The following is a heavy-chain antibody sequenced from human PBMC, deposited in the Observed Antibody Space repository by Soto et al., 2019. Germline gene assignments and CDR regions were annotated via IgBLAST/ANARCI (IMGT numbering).Heavy chain of an antibody. CDR3: ARGRIQLWYPFDY. CDR2: IYYSGST. V-gene: IGHV4-4*02. J-gene: IGHJ4*02. D-gene: IGHD5-18*01. CDR1: GGSISMNW. Sequence: PSETLSLTCAVSGGSISMNWWSWVRQPPGKGLEWIGEIYYSGSTNYNPSLKSRVTISVDTSKNQFSLKLSSVTAADTAVYYCARGRIQLWYPFDYWGQGTLVTVSS.